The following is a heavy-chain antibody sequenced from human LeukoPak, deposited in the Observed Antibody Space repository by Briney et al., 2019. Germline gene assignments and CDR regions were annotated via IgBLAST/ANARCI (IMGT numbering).Heavy chain of an antibody. Sequence: RSGGSLRLSCAASGFTLSNHWMHWVRQAPGKGLEWVAVISYDGSNKYYADSVKGRFTISRDNSKNTLYLQMNSLRAEDTAVYYCARAAMVRGVRAPVGYWGQGTLVTVSS. CDR3: ARAAMVRGVRAPVGY. V-gene: IGHV3-30-3*01. J-gene: IGHJ4*02. CDR1: GFTLSNHW. CDR2: ISYDGSNK. D-gene: IGHD3-10*01.